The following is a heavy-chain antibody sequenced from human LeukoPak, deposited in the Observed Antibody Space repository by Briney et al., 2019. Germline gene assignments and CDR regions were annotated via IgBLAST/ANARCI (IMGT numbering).Heavy chain of an antibody. J-gene: IGHJ4*02. CDR1: GYTFTVHY. Sequence: ASVKVSFNASGYTFTVHYMHWGRQAPGQGLEWMGWIKPSSGATNYAQKFRGRVTMTRDTSNRTSYMELSRLRSDDTALYYCASCYYDSSGYYYFDYWGQGTLVTVSS. CDR3: ASCYYDSSGYYYFDY. D-gene: IGHD3-22*01. V-gene: IGHV1-2*02. CDR2: IKPSSGAT.